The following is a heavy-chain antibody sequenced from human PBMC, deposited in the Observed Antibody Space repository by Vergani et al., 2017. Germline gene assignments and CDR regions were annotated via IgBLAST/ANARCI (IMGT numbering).Heavy chain of an antibody. CDR3: AKGPGLTGYYRPPIDY. J-gene: IGHJ4*02. Sequence: QVQLVESGGGVVQPGRSLRLSCAASGFTFSSYAMHWVRQAPGKGLEWVAVISYDGSNKYYADSVKGRFTISRDNSKNTLYLQMNSLRAEDTAVYYCAKGPGLTGYYRPPIDYWGQGTLVTVSS. CDR1: GFTFSSYA. CDR2: ISYDGSNK. D-gene: IGHD3-9*01. V-gene: IGHV3-30-3*01.